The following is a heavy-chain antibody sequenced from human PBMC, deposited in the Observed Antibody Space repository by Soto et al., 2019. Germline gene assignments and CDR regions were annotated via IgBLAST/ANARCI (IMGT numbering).Heavy chain of an antibody. Sequence: PGESLKISCKGSGYSFTSYWIGWVRQMPGKGLEWMGIIYPGDSDTRYSPSFQGQVTISADKSISTAYLQWSSLKASDTAMYYCARLRYSSSFGVYYGMDVWGQGTTVTVSS. CDR2: IYPGDSDT. D-gene: IGHD6-6*01. CDR1: GYSFTSYW. J-gene: IGHJ6*02. V-gene: IGHV5-51*03. CDR3: ARLRYSSSFGVYYGMDV.